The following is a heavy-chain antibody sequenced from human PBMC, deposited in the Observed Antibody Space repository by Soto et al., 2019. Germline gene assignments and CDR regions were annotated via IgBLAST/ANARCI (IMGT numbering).Heavy chain of an antibody. CDR1: GFTFSDYF. V-gene: IGHV3-11*01. D-gene: IGHD4-4*01. CDR3: AREYSAYHYHVDF. CDR2: MSTSRSII. Sequence: QVQLVESGGALVKPGGSLRLSCAASGFTFSDYFMNWLRQAPGEGLEWVAYMSTSRSIINYADSLKGRFTISRDNAKNSLYLQMNNLRAEDTAVYFCAREYSAYHYHVDFWGQGTVVTVSS. J-gene: IGHJ4*02.